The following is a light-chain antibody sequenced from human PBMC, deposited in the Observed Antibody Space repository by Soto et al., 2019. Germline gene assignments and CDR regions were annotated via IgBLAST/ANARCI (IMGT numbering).Light chain of an antibody. J-gene: IGKJ3*01. CDR2: AAS. CDR1: QSISTY. V-gene: IGKV1-39*01. CDR3: QQSASTGF. Sequence: DIQMTQSASCLSASVGHRVTITYRASQSISTYLNWYQQKPGKAPKLLIYAASNLQSGVPSRFSGSGSGTEFTLTITSLQPEDFATYYCQQSASTGFFGPGTKVDIK.